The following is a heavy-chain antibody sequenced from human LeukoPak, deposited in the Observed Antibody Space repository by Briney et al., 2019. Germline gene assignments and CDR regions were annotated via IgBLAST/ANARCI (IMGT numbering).Heavy chain of an antibody. V-gene: IGHV1-2*02. Sequence: ASVKVSCKASGYTFTGYYMHWVRQAPGQGLEWMGWINPNSGGTNYAQKFQGRVIMTRDRSISTAYMEVSRLRSDDTAVYYCARSPMAVAGGIDYWGQGTLVTVSS. CDR1: GYTFTGYY. CDR3: ARSPMAVAGGIDY. J-gene: IGHJ4*02. D-gene: IGHD6-19*01. CDR2: INPNSGGT.